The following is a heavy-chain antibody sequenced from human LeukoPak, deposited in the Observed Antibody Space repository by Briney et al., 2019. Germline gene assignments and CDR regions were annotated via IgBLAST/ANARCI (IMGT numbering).Heavy chain of an antibody. CDR1: GFTFSSYA. D-gene: IGHD6-13*01. V-gene: IGHV3-23*01. Sequence: GGSLRLSCAASGFTFSSYAMSWVRQAPGKGLVWVSAISGSGGSTYYADSVKGRFTISRDNSKNTLYLQMNSLRAEDTAVYYCAKGWSRQQLVQDYWGQGTLVTVSS. J-gene: IGHJ4*02. CDR2: ISGSGGST. CDR3: AKGWSRQQLVQDY.